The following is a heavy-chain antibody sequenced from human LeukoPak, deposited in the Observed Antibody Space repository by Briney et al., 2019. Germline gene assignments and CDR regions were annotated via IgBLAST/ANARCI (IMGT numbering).Heavy chain of an antibody. CDR2: INPNSGGT. CDR3: ARAGGYSYGPIGYYYYYYMDV. D-gene: IGHD5-18*01. Sequence: ASVKVSCKASGYAFTGYYMHWVRQAPGQGLEWMGWINPNSGGTNYAQKFQGRVTMTRDTSISTAYMELSRLRSDDTAVYYCARAGGYSYGPIGYYYYYYMDVWGKGTTVTISS. J-gene: IGHJ6*03. CDR1: GYAFTGYY. V-gene: IGHV1-2*02.